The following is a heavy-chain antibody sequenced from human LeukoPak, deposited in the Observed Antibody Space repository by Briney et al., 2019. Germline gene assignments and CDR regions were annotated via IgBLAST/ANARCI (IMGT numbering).Heavy chain of an antibody. CDR3: ARDLAQWLVSSGFNI. V-gene: IGHV1-2*02. J-gene: IGHJ3*02. Sequence: GASVKVSCKASGYTFTSYYMHWVRQAPGQGLECMGWINPNSGGTNYAQKFQNRVTMTRDTSTSTAYMELSRLTSDDTAVYYCARDLAQWLVSSGFNIWGQGTMVTVSS. D-gene: IGHD6-19*01. CDR1: GYTFTSYY. CDR2: INPNSGGT.